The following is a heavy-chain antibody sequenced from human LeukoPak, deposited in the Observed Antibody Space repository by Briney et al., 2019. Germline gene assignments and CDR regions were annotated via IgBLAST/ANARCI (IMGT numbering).Heavy chain of an antibody. D-gene: IGHD3-9*01. CDR3: AKDSLPYYDILTGYYNTLDY. CDR1: GFTFSSYA. CDR2: ISGSGGST. V-gene: IGHV3-23*01. J-gene: IGHJ4*02. Sequence: PGGSLRLSCAASGFTFSSYAMSWVRQAPGKGLEWVSAISGSGGSTYYADSVKGRFTISRDNSKNTLYLQTNSLRAEDTAVYYCAKDSLPYYDILTGYYNTLDYWGQGTLVTVSS.